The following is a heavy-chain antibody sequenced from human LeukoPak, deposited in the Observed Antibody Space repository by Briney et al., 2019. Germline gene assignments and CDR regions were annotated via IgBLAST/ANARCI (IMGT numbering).Heavy chain of an antibody. CDR1: GFTFSDYY. V-gene: IGHV3-11*05. CDR3: ARDKDSSSWYWYGTDV. D-gene: IGHD6-13*01. J-gene: IGHJ6*02. Sequence: GGSLRLSRAASGFTFSDYYMSWIRQAPGKGLEWVSYISSSSTYTNYADSVKGRFTISRDNAKNSLYLQMNSLRAEDTAVYYCARDKDSSSWYWYGTDVWGQGTTVTVSS. CDR2: ISSSSTYT.